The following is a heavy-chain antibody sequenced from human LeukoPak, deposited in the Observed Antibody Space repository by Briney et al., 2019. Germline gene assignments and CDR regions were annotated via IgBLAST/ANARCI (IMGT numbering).Heavy chain of an antibody. D-gene: IGHD3-10*01. CDR1: GFTFSSYA. V-gene: IGHV3-23*01. CDR2: IGGSGDNR. Sequence: GGSLRLSCAASGFTFSSYALSWVRQPPEKGLEWVSVIGGSGDNRYYADSVKGRFTISRDNSKNTLYLQMNSLRVEDTAVYYCASPNPIGDLSWLDYWGQGALVTVSS. CDR3: ASPNPIGDLSWLDY. J-gene: IGHJ4*02.